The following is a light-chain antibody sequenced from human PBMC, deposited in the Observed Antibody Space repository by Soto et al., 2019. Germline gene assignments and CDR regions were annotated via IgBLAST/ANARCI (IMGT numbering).Light chain of an antibody. V-gene: IGKV3-20*01. Sequence: VLTQSPSTLSLSPGERATLSCRASQSVSSNYLAWYQQKPGQAPRLLIYGASSRATGIPDRFSGSGSGTDFTLTISRLEPEDFAVYYCQQYGSSPRLTFGGGTKVDIK. J-gene: IGKJ4*01. CDR3: QQYGSSPRLT. CDR1: QSVSSNY. CDR2: GAS.